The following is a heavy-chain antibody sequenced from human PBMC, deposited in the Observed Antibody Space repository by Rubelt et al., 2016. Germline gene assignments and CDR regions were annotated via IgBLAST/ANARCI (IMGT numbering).Heavy chain of an antibody. Sequence: QVQLQQWGAGLLKPSETLSLTCAVYGGSFSGYYWSWIRQSPGTGLEWIGEITHSGSTTYNPSLKSRVTISVNTSKDQFSLKGTAVTTADTAVYYCARGTGIAAALKFDYWGQGTLVTVSS. V-gene: IGHV4-34*01. D-gene: IGHD6-13*01. J-gene: IGHJ4*02. CDR2: ITHSGST. CDR1: GGSFSGYY. CDR3: ARGTGIAAALKFDY.